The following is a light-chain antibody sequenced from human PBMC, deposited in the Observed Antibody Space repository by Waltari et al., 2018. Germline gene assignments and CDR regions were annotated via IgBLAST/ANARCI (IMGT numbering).Light chain of an antibody. V-gene: IGLV2-11*01. CDR2: DVS. Sequence: QSALTQPRSVSGSPGQSVPISCTGTRSDVGGYNYLSRHQQHPGKAPNLMIYDVSTRPSVGPDRFSGSKSGNTASLTSSGLQAEDEADYYCCSYAGSYTWVFGGGTKLTVL. J-gene: IGLJ3*02. CDR3: CSYAGSYTWV. CDR1: RSDVGGYNY.